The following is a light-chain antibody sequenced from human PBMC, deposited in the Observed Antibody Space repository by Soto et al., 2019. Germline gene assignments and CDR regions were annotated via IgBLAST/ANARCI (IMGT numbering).Light chain of an antibody. CDR3: QQYNNVRLT. CDR1: QSLTIY. V-gene: IGKV1-5*01. CDR2: DAS. J-gene: IGKJ4*01. Sequence: DIQMTQSPSTLSASVGDRVTITCRASQSLTIYLAWYQQTPGKAPKLLIYDASNLASGVPSRFSGSGSGTEFTLTISGLQPDDFATYYCQQYNNVRLTFGGGTKVDIK.